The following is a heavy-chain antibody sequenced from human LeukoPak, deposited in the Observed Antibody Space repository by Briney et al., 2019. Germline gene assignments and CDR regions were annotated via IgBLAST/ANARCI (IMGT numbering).Heavy chain of an antibody. J-gene: IGHJ4*02. Sequence: SETLSLTCTVSGVSISSSNSYWGWIRQPPGMGPEWIGSIYYSGNTYYNASLKSQVSISIDTSKNQFSLRLTSVTAAGTAVYYCARQTGSGLFILPGGQGTLVTVSS. V-gene: IGHV4-39*01. CDR2: IYYSGNT. D-gene: IGHD3/OR15-3a*01. CDR1: GVSISSSNSY. CDR3: ARQTGSGLFILP.